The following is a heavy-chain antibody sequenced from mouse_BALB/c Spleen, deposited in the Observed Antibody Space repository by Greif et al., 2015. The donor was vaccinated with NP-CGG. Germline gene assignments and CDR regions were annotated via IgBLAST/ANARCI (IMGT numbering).Heavy chain of an antibody. CDR3: AKSGDYDNSFDY. D-gene: IGHD2-4*01. V-gene: IGHV1S130*01. CDR2: IHHNFGNT. CDR1: GYTFTSSW. J-gene: IGHJ2*01. Sequence: VQLQQSGSVLVRPGASVKLSCKASGYTFTSSWMHWAKQRPGQGLEWIGEIHHNFGNTNYNEEFKGKATLTVDTSSSTAYVDLSSLTSEDSAVYYCAKSGDYDNSFDYWGQGTTLTVSS.